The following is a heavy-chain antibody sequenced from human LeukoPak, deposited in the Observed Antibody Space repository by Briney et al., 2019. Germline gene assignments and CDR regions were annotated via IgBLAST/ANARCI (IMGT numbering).Heavy chain of an antibody. CDR2: ISSSGTTI. D-gene: IGHD3-10*01. V-gene: IGHV3-48*03. Sequence: PGGSLRLSCAASGFTFSSYEMNWVRQAPGKGLEWVSYISSSGTTIDYADSVKGRFTISRDNAKNSVYLEMKSLRVEDTAIYYCARFTRSASYEVYWGQGTLVTVSS. CDR3: ARFTRSASYEVY. J-gene: IGHJ4*02. CDR1: GFTFSSYE.